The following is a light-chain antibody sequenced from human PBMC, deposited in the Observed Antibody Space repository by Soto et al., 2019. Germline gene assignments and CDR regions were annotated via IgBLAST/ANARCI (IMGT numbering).Light chain of an antibody. CDR3: QQYGSSPWT. Sequence: EIVLTHSPGTLSLSPGERATLSCSASLTVSDNYLAWYQQEAGQAPRLVIYGASSRATGIPDRFSGSGSGTDFTLTISRLEPEDFAVYYCQQYGSSPWTFGQGTKVDIK. CDR2: GAS. CDR1: LTVSDNY. J-gene: IGKJ1*01. V-gene: IGKV3-20*01.